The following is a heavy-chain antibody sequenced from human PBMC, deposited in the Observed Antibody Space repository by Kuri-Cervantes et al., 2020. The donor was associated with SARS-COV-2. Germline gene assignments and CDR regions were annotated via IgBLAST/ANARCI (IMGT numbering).Heavy chain of an antibody. V-gene: IGHV3-74*01. D-gene: IGHD1-1*01. CDR1: GFTFSTYE. CDR3: VRDGDHWNFDY. Sequence: GGSLRLSCAASGFTFSTYEMHWVRQAPGKGLVWDSRINPDGSYTNNADSVKGRFTLSRDNAKNMLFLQMNSLRAEDTAVYYCVRDGDHWNFDYWGQGTLVTVSS. J-gene: IGHJ4*02. CDR2: INPDGSYT.